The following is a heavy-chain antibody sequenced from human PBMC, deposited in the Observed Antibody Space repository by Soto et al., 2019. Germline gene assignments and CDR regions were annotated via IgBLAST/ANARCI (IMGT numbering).Heavy chain of an antibody. J-gene: IGHJ4*02. CDR2: ISDDGSNK. D-gene: IGHD2-21*02. CDR3: AKELARVTLDY. Sequence: QVQLVESGGGVVQPGRSLRLSCAASGFTFSSYGMHWVRQAPGKGLEWVAVISDDGSNKYYADSVKGRFTISRDNSKNTLYLQMNSLRAEDTAVYYCAKELARVTLDYWGQGTLVTVSS. CDR1: GFTFSSYG. V-gene: IGHV3-30*18.